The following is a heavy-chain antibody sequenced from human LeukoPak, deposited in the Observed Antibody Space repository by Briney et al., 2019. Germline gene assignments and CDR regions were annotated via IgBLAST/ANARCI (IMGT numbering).Heavy chain of an antibody. J-gene: IGHJ4*02. CDR3: ARDGYSFGHDFDY. D-gene: IGHD5-18*01. V-gene: IGHV3-74*01. CDR1: GFTFSSYW. CDR2: IKGDGSST. Sequence: GGSLRLSCAASGFTFSSYWMHWVRHTPGKGLVWVSRIKGDGSSTSYADSVKGRFTISRDNAKSTLYLQMNSLRAEDTAVYYCARDGYSFGHDFDYWGQGTLVTVSS.